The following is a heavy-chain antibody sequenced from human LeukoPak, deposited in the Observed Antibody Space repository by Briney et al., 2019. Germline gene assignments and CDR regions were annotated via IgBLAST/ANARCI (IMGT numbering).Heavy chain of an antibody. Sequence: ASVKVSCKASGYTFTSYGISWVRQAPGQGLEWMGWISAYNGNTNYAQKLQGRVTMTTDTSTSTAYMELSSLRSEDTAVYYCARDSGIAAAGTSWFDPWGQGTLVTVSS. D-gene: IGHD6-13*01. V-gene: IGHV1-18*01. CDR3: ARDSGIAAAGTSWFDP. CDR2: ISAYNGNT. J-gene: IGHJ5*02. CDR1: GYTFTSYG.